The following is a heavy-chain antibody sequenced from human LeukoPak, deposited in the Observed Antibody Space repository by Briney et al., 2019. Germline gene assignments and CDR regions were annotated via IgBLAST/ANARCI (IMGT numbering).Heavy chain of an antibody. CDR3: ARARSSYGYGDAFDI. Sequence: GGSLRLACAASGFTFSTYAMHWVRQAPGKGLEWVAVISYDGSSKYYADSVKGRFTISRDNSKNTLYLQMNSLRAEDTAVYYCARARSSYGYGDAFDIWGQGTMVTVSS. CDR2: ISYDGSSK. CDR1: GFTFSTYA. V-gene: IGHV3-30*04. J-gene: IGHJ3*02. D-gene: IGHD5-18*01.